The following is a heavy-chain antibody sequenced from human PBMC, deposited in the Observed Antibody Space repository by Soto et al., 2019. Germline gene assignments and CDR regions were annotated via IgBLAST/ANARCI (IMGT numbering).Heavy chain of an antibody. D-gene: IGHD4-4*01. V-gene: IGHV3-23*01. CDR1: GFTFSSYA. CDR2: ISGSGGST. CDR3: AKDESRRNRRYFDL. Sequence: EVQLLKSGGGLVQPGGSLRLSCAASGFTFSSYAMYWVRQAPGKGLEWVSVISGSGGSTYYADSVKGRFTISRDNSKSTLYLQMNSLRAEDTAVYYCAKDESRRNRRYFDLWGRGTLVTVSS. J-gene: IGHJ2*01.